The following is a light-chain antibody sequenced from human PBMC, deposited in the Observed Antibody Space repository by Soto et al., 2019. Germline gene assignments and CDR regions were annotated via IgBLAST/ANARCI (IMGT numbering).Light chain of an antibody. CDR3: CSYTGGSNRKV. V-gene: IGLV2-14*03. CDR1: SGDVGSYTS. CDR2: DVS. Sequence: QSALTQPPSVSGSPGQSITISCTGTSGDVGSYTSVSWYQQHPGKAPKLMIYDVSNRPSGISHRFSGSKSGNTASLTVSGLQAEDEADYYCCSYTGGSNRKVFGTGTKLTVL. J-gene: IGLJ1*01.